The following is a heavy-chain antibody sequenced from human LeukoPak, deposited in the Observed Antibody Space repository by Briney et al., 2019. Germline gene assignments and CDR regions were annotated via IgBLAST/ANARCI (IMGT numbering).Heavy chain of an antibody. Sequence: GGSLRLSCAVSGVTFSTYAMSWIRQAPGKGLEWVSAISGSGGNAYYADSVKGRFIISRDNSKNTLYLQMNSLRAEDTAVYYCAKAVAGHKIWGQGTLVTVSS. CDR1: GVTFSTYA. D-gene: IGHD6-19*01. J-gene: IGHJ4*02. V-gene: IGHV3-23*01. CDR3: AKAVAGHKI. CDR2: ISGSGGNA.